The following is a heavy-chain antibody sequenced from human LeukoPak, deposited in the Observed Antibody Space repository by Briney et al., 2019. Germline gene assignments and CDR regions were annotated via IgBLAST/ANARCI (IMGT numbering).Heavy chain of an antibody. D-gene: IGHD5-12*01. V-gene: IGHV3-23*01. CDR2: VSESGAST. CDR1: GFTFSTYV. J-gene: IGHJ3*02. CDR3: AISGYYSSYAFDI. Sequence: GGSLRLSCVASGFTFSTYVMGWVRQVPGKGLEWVSIVSESGASTYYADSVEGRFTISRDNSKDTLYLQMNSLRAEDTAVYYCAISGYYSSYAFDIWGQGTMVTVSS.